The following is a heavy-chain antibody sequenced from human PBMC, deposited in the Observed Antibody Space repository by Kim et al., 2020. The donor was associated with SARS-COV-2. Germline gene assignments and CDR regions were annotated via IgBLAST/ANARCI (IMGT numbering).Heavy chain of an antibody. CDR3: ARSPPWGLAHFDY. CDR2: IYYSGST. CDR1: GGSISSYY. J-gene: IGHJ4*02. V-gene: IGHV4-59*08. Sequence: SETLSLTCTVSGGSISSYYWSWIRQPPGKGLEWIGYIYYSGSTNYNPSLKSRVTISVDTSKNQFSLKLSSVTAADTAVYYCARSPPWGLAHFDYWGQGTLVTVSS. D-gene: IGHD1-26*01.